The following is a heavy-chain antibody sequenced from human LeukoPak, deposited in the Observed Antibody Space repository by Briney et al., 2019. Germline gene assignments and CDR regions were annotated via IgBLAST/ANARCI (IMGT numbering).Heavy chain of an antibody. V-gene: IGHV7-4-1*02. D-gene: IGHD3-10*01. CDR1: GFTFSNYA. CDR2: MNTNTGNP. Sequence: PGGSLRLSCAASGFTFSNYAMNWVRQAPGQGLEWMGWMNTNTGNPTYAQGFTGRFVFSLDTSVSTAYLQISSLKAEDTAVYYCARSRPLPTNYYGSGSYLYWGQGTLVTVSS. J-gene: IGHJ4*02. CDR3: ARSRPLPTNYYGSGSYLY.